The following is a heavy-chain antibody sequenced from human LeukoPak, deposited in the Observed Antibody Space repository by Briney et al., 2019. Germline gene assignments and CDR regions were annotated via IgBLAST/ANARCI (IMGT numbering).Heavy chain of an antibody. CDR2: MSGSGGST. Sequence: GASLRLSCAASGFTFSSYAMSWVRQAPGKGLDWVSAMSGSGGSTYYADSVKGRFTISRDNSKNTLYLQMNSLRAEDTAVYYCAKDLAVAGTRNWDRGLDYWGQGTLVTVSS. J-gene: IGHJ4*02. D-gene: IGHD6-19*01. CDR1: GFTFSSYA. CDR3: AKDLAVAGTRNWDRGLDY. V-gene: IGHV3-23*01.